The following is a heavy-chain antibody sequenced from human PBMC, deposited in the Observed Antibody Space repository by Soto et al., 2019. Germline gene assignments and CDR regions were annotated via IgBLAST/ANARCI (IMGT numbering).Heavy chain of an antibody. CDR3: ARVGPTGWFDP. CDR2: INTKTGGT. Sequence: QVHLVQSGAEVKKPGASVTVSCKASGYSFTDYYMHWVRQAPGQGLEWMGWINTKTGGTNYAQRVQGRVTMTGDTSINTADMELSRLRSDDTAVYYCARVGPTGWFDPWGQGTVVTVSS. J-gene: IGHJ5*02. CDR1: GYSFTDYY. V-gene: IGHV1-2*02.